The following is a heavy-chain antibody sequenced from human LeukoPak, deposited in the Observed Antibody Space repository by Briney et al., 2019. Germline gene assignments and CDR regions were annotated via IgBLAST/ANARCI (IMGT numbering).Heavy chain of an antibody. V-gene: IGHV1-69*02. CDR3: ARWLVGATRVNDY. D-gene: IGHD1-26*01. Sequence: SVKVSCKASGGTFSSYTISWVRQAPGQGLDWMGRIIPILGIANYAQKFQGRVTITADKSTSTAYMELSSLRSEDTAVYYCARWLVGATRVNDYWGQGTLVTVSS. CDR2: IIPILGIA. CDR1: GGTFSSYT. J-gene: IGHJ4*02.